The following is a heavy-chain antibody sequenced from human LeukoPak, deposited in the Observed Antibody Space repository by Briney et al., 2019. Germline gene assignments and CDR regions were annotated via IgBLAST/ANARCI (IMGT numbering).Heavy chain of an antibody. CDR2: IYYSGST. Sequence: PSETLSLTCTVSGGSISSYYWSWIRQPPGKGLEWIGYIYYSGSTNYNPSLKSRVVISADPSKNQFSLKLTSVTAADTAVYYCANYGVVLATYGSPSPFVHWGQGTLVTVSS. J-gene: IGHJ4*02. CDR3: ANYGVVLATYGSPSPFVH. D-gene: IGHD3-16*01. V-gene: IGHV4-59*08. CDR1: GGSISSYY.